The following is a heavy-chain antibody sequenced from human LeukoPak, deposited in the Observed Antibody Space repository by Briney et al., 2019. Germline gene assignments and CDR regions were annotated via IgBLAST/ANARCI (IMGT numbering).Heavy chain of an antibody. CDR3: ARGRLELLKRWFDP. CDR1: GYTFTSYD. J-gene: IGHJ5*02. D-gene: IGHD1-7*01. CDR2: MNPNSGNT. V-gene: IGHV1-8*01. Sequence: ASVKVSCTASGYTFTSYDINWVRQATGQGLEWMGWMNPNSGNTGYAQKFQGRVTMTRNTSISTAYMELSSLRSEDTAVYYCARGRLELLKRWFDPWGQGTLVTVSS.